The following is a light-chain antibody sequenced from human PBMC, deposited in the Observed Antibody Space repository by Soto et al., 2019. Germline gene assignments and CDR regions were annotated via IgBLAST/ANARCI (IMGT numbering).Light chain of an antibody. CDR3: QSYDSSLSASVV. J-gene: IGLJ2*01. CDR2: GNS. Sequence: QSVLTHPPSVSGAPGQRVTISCTGSSSNIGAGYDVHWYQQLPGTAPKLLIYGNSNRPSGVPDRFSGSKSGTSASLAITGLQAEDEADYYCQSYDSSLSASVVFGGGTKLTVL. V-gene: IGLV1-40*01. CDR1: SSNIGAGYD.